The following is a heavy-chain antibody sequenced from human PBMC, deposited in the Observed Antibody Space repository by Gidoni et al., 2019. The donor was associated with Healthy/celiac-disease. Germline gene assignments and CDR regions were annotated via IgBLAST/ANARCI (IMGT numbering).Heavy chain of an antibody. V-gene: IGHV4-30-4*07. J-gene: IGHJ6*04. D-gene: IGHD3-3*01. CDR1: GGSISSGGYS. Sequence: QVQLQESGPGLVKPSQTLSLTCAVSGGSISSGGYSWSWIRQPPGKGLEWIGYIYYSGSTYYNPSLKSRVTISVDTSKNQFSLKLSSVTAADTAVYYCARVPITIFGVVITPNGMDVWGKGTTVTVSS. CDR3: ARVPITIFGVVITPNGMDV. CDR2: IYYSGST.